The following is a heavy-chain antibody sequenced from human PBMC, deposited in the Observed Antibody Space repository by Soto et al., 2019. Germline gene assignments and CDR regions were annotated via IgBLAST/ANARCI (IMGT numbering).Heavy chain of an antibody. CDR2: INSDGSST. D-gene: IGHD2-21*02. CDR1: GFTFSSYG. J-gene: IGHJ6*02. CDR3: ARDCGGDCYSVNYYYYGMDV. V-gene: IGHV3-74*01. Sequence: GGSLRLSCAASGFTFSSYGMHWVRQAPGKGLEWVSRINSDGSSTSYADSVKGRFTISRDNAKNTLYLQMNSLRAEDTAVYYCARDCGGDCYSVNYYYYGMDVWGQGTTVTVSS.